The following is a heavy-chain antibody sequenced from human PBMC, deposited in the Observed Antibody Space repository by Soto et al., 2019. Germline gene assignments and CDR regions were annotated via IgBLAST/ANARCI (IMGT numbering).Heavy chain of an antibody. V-gene: IGHV1-2*02. J-gene: IGHJ6*02. CDR2: INPNSGGT. CDR3: ASPLLVRGVIITPSYYYGMDV. CDR1: GYTFTGYY. Sequence: EASVKGSCKASGYTFTGYYMHWVRQAPGQGLEWMGWINPNSGGTNYAQKFQGRVTMTRDTSISTAYMELSRLRSDDTAVYYCASPLLVRGVIITPSYYYGMDVWGQGTTVTVSS. D-gene: IGHD3-10*01.